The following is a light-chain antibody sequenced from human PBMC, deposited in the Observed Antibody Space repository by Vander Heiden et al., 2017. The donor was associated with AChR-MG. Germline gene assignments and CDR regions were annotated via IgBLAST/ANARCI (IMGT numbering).Light chain of an antibody. J-gene: IGLJ3*02. CDR3: QVWDSSTDLRV. CDR2: DDS. CDR1: NIGRKT. V-gene: IGLV3-21*02. Sequence: SYVLTQPPSVSVAPGETARITCGGNNIGRKTVHWYQQKPGQAPVLVVYDDSDRPSGIPDRFSGSNSGNTATLTISRVEAGDEADYDCQVWDSSTDLRVFGGGTKLT.